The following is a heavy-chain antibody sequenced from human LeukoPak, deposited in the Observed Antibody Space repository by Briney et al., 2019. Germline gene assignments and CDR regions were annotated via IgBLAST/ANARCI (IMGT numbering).Heavy chain of an antibody. V-gene: IGHV4-59*12. CDR3: AGSGGVTPRGDY. CDR1: GGSISSYY. D-gene: IGHD3-16*01. J-gene: IGHJ4*02. CDR2: IYYSGST. Sequence: SETLSLTCTVSGGSISSYYWSWIRQPPGKGLEWIGSIYYSGSTYYNPSLKSRVTISVDTSKNQFSLKLSSVTAADTAVYYCAGSGGVTPRGDYWGQGTLVTVSS.